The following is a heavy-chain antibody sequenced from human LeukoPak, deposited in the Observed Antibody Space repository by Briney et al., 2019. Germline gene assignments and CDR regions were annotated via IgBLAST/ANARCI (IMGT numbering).Heavy chain of an antibody. D-gene: IGHD3-22*01. CDR1: GYTFTSYY. CDR3: ARGGGITMIVSGAFDI. Sequence: ASVKVSCKASGYTFTSYYMHWVRQAPGQGLEWMGIINPSGGSTSYAQKFQGRVTMTRDTSTSTVYMELSSLRSEDTAVYYCARGGGITMIVSGAFDIWGQGTMVTVSS. CDR2: INPSGGST. J-gene: IGHJ3*02. V-gene: IGHV1-46*01.